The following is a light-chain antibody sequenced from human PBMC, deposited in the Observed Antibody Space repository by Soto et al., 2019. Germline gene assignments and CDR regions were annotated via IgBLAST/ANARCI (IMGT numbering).Light chain of an antibody. V-gene: IGKV1-39*01. CDR1: QNVRSY. Sequence: TQMTQSPSSLSASVGDRVTITCRASQNVRSYVNWYQQKPGKAPNVLIYETSTLQDGVPSRFSGDGYGTDFTLSISSLNNEDFATYDGQQTFSLPRTFGQGTKVDIK. J-gene: IGKJ2*02. CDR3: QQTFSLPRT. CDR2: ETS.